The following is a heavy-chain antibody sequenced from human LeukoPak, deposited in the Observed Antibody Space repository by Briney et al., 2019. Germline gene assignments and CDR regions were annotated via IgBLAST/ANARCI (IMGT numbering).Heavy chain of an antibody. CDR3: AREDYDSSGYPFDY. D-gene: IGHD3-22*01. V-gene: IGHV3-43*02. CDR2: ISGDGGST. CDR1: GFTFDDYA. J-gene: IGHJ4*02. Sequence: PGGSLRLSCAASGFTFDDYAMHWVRQAPGKGLEWVSLISGDGGSTYYADSVKGRFTISRDNAKNSLYLQMNSLRAEDTAVYYCAREDYDSSGYPFDYWGQGTLVTVSS.